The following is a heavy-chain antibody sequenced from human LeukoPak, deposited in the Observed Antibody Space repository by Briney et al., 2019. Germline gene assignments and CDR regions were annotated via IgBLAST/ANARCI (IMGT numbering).Heavy chain of an antibody. D-gene: IGHD1-26*01. Sequence: PGGSLRLSCAASGFTLSSYSMTWVRQAPGKGLEWVSSISSTSTYINYADSVKGRLTISRDNSKNTLYLQMNSLRAEDTAVYYCAKDRGGVGAVDAFDIWGQGTMVTVSS. CDR1: GFTLSSYS. J-gene: IGHJ3*02. CDR2: ISSTSTYI. CDR3: AKDRGGVGAVDAFDI. V-gene: IGHV3-21*01.